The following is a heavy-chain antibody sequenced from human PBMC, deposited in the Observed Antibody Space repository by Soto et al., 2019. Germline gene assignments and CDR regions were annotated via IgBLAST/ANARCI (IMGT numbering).Heavy chain of an antibody. CDR3: AKNEVITMIVVVISGPFDH. CDR2: ISGSGGST. V-gene: IGHV3-23*01. D-gene: IGHD3-22*01. Sequence: PXGALIPSFAASGFTFSSYAMSWVRQAPGKGLEWVSAISGSGGSTYYADSVKGRFTISRDNSKNTLYLQMNSLRAEDTAVYYCAKNEVITMIVVVISGPFDHWGQGTLVTVSS. CDR1: GFTFSSYA. J-gene: IGHJ5*02.